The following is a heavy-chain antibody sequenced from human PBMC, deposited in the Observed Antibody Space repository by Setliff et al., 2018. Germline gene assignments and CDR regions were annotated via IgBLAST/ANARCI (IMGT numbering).Heavy chain of an antibody. CDR2: FYFHGRT. CDR3: ARHAPGAIDY. CDR1: SDSINNYY. Sequence: SSETLSLTCTLSSDSINNYYWSWIRQPPGKGLEWIGYFYFHGRTTYNPSLKSRATISQVTSKKHFSLTLTTMTAADAAVYYCARHAPGAIDYWGQGALVTVSS. J-gene: IGHJ4*02. V-gene: IGHV4-59*08.